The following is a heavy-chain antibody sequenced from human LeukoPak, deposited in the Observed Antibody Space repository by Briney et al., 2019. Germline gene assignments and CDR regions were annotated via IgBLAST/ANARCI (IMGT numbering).Heavy chain of an antibody. V-gene: IGHV3-74*01. CDR2: INSDGSST. J-gene: IGHJ4*02. CDR1: GFTFSSYW. D-gene: IGHD6-13*01. Sequence: GGSLRLSCAASGFTFSSYWMHWVRQAPGKGLVWVSRINSDGSSTSYADSVKGRFTISRDNAKNTLYLQMNSLRAEDTAVYYCAVSSSSGSGYFDYWGQGTLVTVSS. CDR3: AVSSSSGSGYFDY.